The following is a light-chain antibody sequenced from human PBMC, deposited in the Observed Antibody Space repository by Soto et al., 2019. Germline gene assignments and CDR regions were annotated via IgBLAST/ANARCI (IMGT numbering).Light chain of an antibody. CDR3: QQYNNWWT. V-gene: IGKV3-15*01. CDR2: GAS. J-gene: IGKJ1*01. Sequence: EIVMTQSPATLSVSPGERATLSCRASQSVSSNLAWYQQKPGQAPRLLIYGASPRATGIPARFSGSGSGTEFTLTISSLQSEDCAVYYCQQYNNWWTFGQGTKVEIK. CDR1: QSVSSN.